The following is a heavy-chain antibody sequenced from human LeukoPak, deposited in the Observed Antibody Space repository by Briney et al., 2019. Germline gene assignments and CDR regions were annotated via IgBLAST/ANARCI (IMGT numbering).Heavy chain of an antibody. D-gene: IGHD4-17*01. CDR1: GFTFSSYA. CDR2: ISSNGGST. V-gene: IGHV3-64D*06. J-gene: IGHJ4*02. Sequence: GGSLRLPCSASGFTFSSYAMHWVRQAPGKGLEYVSAISSNGGSTYYADSVKGRFTISRDNSKNTLYLQMSSLRAEDTAVYYCVKDRGNYGDPLYYFDYWGQGTLVTVSS. CDR3: VKDRGNYGDPLYYFDY.